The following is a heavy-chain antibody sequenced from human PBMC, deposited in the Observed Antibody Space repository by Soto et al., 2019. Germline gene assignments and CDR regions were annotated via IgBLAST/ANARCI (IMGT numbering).Heavy chain of an antibody. V-gene: IGHV1-69*06. CDR3: ARGWNDFPH. CDR1: GGTFSSYV. J-gene: IGHJ1*01. CDR2: IIPMSGTA. Sequence: QVQLVQSGAEVKKPGSSVKVSCKASGGTFSSYVITWVRQAPGQGLECMGGIIPMSGTANYAQKFQGRVTITAGKSTSTAYMELSSLRSEDTAVYYCARGWNDFPHWGQGTLVTVSS. D-gene: IGHD1-1*01.